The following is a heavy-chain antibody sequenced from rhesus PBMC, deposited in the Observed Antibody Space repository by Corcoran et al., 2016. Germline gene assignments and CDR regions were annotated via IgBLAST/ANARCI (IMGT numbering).Heavy chain of an antibody. D-gene: IGHD5-36*01. J-gene: IGHJ4*01. CDR3: ARESYGFDY. Sequence: QVQLQESGPGLVKPSETLSLTCAVSGGSISSYNWWNWIRHPPGKGLEWIGGIYSSTETTNYTPSLKNRVTMSKDTSKDQFSLKLSSVTAADTAAYYCARESYGFDYWGQGVLVTVSS. V-gene: IGHV4S12*01. CDR2: IYSSTETT. CDR1: GGSISSYNW.